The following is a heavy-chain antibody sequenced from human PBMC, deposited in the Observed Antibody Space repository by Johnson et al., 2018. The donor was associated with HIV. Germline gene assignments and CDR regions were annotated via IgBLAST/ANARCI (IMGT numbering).Heavy chain of an antibody. D-gene: IGHD6-6*01. CDR1: GFIFSNAW. CDR3: TRALVARDAFDI. CDR2: INKDGSAT. J-gene: IGHJ3*02. Sequence: VQLVESGGGLVKREGSLRLSCAPSGFIFSNAWMSWVRQAPGKGLVWVSRINKDGSATSYADSVKGRFTISRDNAKNTMYLQMNSLKTEDTAVYYCTRALVARDAFDIWGQGTMVTVSS. V-gene: IGHV3-74*02.